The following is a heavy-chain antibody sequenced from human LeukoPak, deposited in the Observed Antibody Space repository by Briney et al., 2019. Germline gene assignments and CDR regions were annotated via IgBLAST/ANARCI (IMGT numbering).Heavy chain of an antibody. CDR3: ARDDYYDSSAYSGIDY. D-gene: IGHD3-22*01. J-gene: IGHJ4*02. V-gene: IGHV4-4*02. CDR2: IYHSGST. Sequence: SETLSLTCAVSGGSISSSNWWSWVRQPPGKGLEWIGEIYHSGSTNYNPSLKSRVTISVDKSKNQFSLKLSSVTAADTAVYYCARDDYYDSSAYSGIDYWGQGTLVTVSS. CDR1: GGSISSSNW.